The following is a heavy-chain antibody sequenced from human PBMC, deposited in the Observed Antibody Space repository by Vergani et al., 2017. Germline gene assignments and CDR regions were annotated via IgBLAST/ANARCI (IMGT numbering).Heavy chain of an antibody. D-gene: IGHD2/OR15-2a*01. Sequence: QVQLVESGGGVVQPGTSLRLSCAASGFIFKNHGMQWVRQAPGKGLGWVALIWDDGSKKNYGDSMKGRFTISRDNSKDTLYLEMNSLRGEDSAVYSCVRHSWCRSCKSVNCSSWDYWGQGTPVTVSS. CDR3: VRHSWCRSCKSVNCSSWDY. CDR2: IWDDGSKK. CDR1: GFIFKNHG. V-gene: IGHV3-33*01. J-gene: IGHJ4*02.